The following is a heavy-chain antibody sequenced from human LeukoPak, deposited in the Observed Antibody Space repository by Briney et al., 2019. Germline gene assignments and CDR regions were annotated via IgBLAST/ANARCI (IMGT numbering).Heavy chain of an antibody. CDR2: SYYNGRT. J-gene: IGHJ5*02. Sequence: SETLSLTCAVSGGSISTYYWSWIRQSPGRGLEYIGHSYYNGRTDYNPSLKSRVTISVDTSRNQFSLKLNSVTAADTAVYFCARQGLRYCSSTSCHNWFDPWGQGTLVTVSS. CDR3: ARQGLRYCSSTSCHNWFDP. D-gene: IGHD2-2*01. V-gene: IGHV4-59*01. CDR1: GGSISTYY.